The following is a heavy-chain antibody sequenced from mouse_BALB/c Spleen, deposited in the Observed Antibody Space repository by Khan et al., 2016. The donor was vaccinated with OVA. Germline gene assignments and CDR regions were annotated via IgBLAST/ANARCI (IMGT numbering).Heavy chain of an antibody. CDR1: GYTFTDYN. CDR3: AREWGAWFPY. CDR2: IYPGSNNT. J-gene: IGHJ3*01. Sequence: QIQLVQSGAELARPGASVKLSCKASGYTFTDYNINWVKQRTGQGLEWIGEIYPGSNNTYYNEKFKGKATLTADKSSSTASMQLSSLTSEDSAVYFFAREWGAWFPYWGQGTLVTVSA. V-gene: IGHV1-77*01.